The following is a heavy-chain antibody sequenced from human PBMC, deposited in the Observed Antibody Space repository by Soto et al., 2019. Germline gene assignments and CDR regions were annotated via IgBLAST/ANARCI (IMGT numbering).Heavy chain of an antibody. CDR3: ARAVRGFSQGFDY. Sequence: SETLSLTCAVSGYSISSGYYWGGIRQPPGKGLEWIGSIYHSGSTYYNPSLKSRVSISVDKSKNQLSLRVSHVTAADTAVYYCARAVRGFSQGFDYWGQGTLVTVSS. V-gene: IGHV4-38-2*01. CDR2: IYHSGST. CDR1: GYSISSGYY. D-gene: IGHD5-18*01. J-gene: IGHJ4*02.